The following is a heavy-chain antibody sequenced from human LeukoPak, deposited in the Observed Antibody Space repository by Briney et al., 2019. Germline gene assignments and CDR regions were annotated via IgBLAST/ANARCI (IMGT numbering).Heavy chain of an antibody. CDR2: ISYDGSNK. CDR3: AKGRSCGADCYSFFDY. J-gene: IGHJ4*02. Sequence: GRSLRLSCAASGFTFSSYGMQWVRQAPGKGLEWVAVISYDGSNKYYADSVKGRFTISRDNSKNTLYLQMNSLRAEDTAVYYCAKGRSCGADCYSFFDYWGQGTLVTVSS. CDR1: GFTFSSYG. D-gene: IGHD2-21*02. V-gene: IGHV3-30*18.